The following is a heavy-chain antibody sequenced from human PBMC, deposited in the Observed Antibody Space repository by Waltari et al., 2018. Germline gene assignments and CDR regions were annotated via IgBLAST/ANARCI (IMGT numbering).Heavy chain of an antibody. Sequence: QVQLLQSAAEVKKPGSSVKVPCKASVGPFRSYAIRLLRPAPGQGLQWMGGIIPIFGTANYAQKFQGRVTITADESTSTAYMELSSLRSEDTAVYYCASAYCSGGSCYLVGMDVWGQGTTVTVSS. CDR2: IIPIFGTA. CDR3: ASAYCSGGSCYLVGMDV. D-gene: IGHD2-15*01. V-gene: IGHV1-69*01. CDR1: VGPFRSYA. J-gene: IGHJ6*02.